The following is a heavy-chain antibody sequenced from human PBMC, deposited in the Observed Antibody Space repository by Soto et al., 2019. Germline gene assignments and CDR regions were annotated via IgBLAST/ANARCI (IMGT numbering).Heavy chain of an antibody. CDR1: GYTFTSND. V-gene: IGHV1-8*01. J-gene: IGHJ4*02. CDR2: MNPNTGGS. Sequence: QVQLVQSGAEVKKPGASVKVSCKASGYTFTSNDINWVLQASGQGLEWMGWMNPNTGGSGYAQDFQGRITMTRDTATSTAYMELTSLRSDDTAVYYCARGGPAAGYDLWGQGTLVTVSS. CDR3: ARGGPAAGYDL. D-gene: IGHD6-13*01.